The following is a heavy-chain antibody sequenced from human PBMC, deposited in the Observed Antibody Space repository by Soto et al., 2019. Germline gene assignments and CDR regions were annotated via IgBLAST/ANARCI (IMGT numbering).Heavy chain of an antibody. Sequence: QEQLEQSGAEVKKPGASVKVSCKASGYSFTKYDFNWVRQATGQGLQWLGWVNPISGNTENAQNFPGRVTLPVNTSTSTAFMELSRLRAGDTAIYYCATSRINMIRGVFYYGLDVWGHGTTVTVSS. CDR3: ATSRINMIRGVFYYGLDV. V-gene: IGHV1-8*01. D-gene: IGHD3-10*01. CDR1: GYSFTKYD. J-gene: IGHJ6*02. CDR2: VNPISGNT.